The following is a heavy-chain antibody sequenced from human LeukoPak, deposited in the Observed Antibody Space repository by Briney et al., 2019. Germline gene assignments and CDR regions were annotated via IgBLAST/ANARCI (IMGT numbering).Heavy chain of an antibody. CDR2: INSDGSST. Sequence: AGGSLRLSCAASGFTFSSYWMHWVRHAPGKGLVWVSRINSDGSSTNYADSVKGRFTISRDNAKNTLYLQMNSLRAEDTAVYYCARGSDWGSLFDYWGQGTLVTVSS. J-gene: IGHJ4*02. V-gene: IGHV3-74*01. CDR3: ARGSDWGSLFDY. CDR1: GFTFSSYW. D-gene: IGHD7-27*01.